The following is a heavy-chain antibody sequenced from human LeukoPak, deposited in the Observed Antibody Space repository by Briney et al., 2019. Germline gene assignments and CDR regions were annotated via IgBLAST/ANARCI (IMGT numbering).Heavy chain of an antibody. V-gene: IGHV4-61*01. CDR1: EYSISSGFH. CDR2: IHYSGSA. CDR3: GGGLFSQCSY. J-gene: IGHJ4*02. Sequence: SETLSLPCAVSEYSISSGFHWGWLRQPPGTGLEWIGYIHYSGSAHYNPSLKSRVTIQLDTPKNTFSLKQSSVTAADTAVYYCGGGLFSQCSYWGQGTLVTVSP. D-gene: IGHD3-10*02.